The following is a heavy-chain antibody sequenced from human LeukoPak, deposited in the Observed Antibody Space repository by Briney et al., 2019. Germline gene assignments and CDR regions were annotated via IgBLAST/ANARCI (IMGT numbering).Heavy chain of an antibody. CDR1: GGSISSSSYY. D-gene: IGHD6-13*01. J-gene: IGHJ5*02. CDR2: IYYSGST. V-gene: IGHV4-39*07. CDR3: ARCPRPQLGWFDP. Sequence: PSETLSLTCTVFGGSISSSSYYWGWIRQPPGKGLEWIGIIYYSGSTYYNPSLKSRVTISVDTSKNQFSLKLSSVTAADTAVYYCARCPRPQLGWFDPWGQGTLVTVSS.